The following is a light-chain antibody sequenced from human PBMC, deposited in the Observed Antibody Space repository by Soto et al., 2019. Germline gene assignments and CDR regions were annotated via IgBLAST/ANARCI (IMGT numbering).Light chain of an antibody. CDR3: AAWDDRLSGYV. J-gene: IGLJ1*01. CDR2: RNN. V-gene: IGLV1-47*01. CDR1: SSNIGSNY. Sequence: QSVLTQPPSASGTPGQRVTSSCSGSSSNIGSNYVYWYQQLPGTAPKLLIYRNNQRPSGVPDRFSGSKSGTSASLAISGLRSEDEADYYCAAWDDRLSGYVFGTGTKLTVL.